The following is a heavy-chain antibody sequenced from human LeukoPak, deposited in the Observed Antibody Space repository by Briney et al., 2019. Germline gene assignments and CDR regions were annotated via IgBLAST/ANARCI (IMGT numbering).Heavy chain of an antibody. Sequence: SETLSLTCTVSGGSISSYLWSWIRQPAGKGLEWIGRIYTSGSTNYNPSLKGRVTMSLDTSKNQFSLKVSSVTAADTAVYYCARAGMTPDAFDIWGQGTMVTVSS. J-gene: IGHJ3*02. V-gene: IGHV4-4*07. CDR2: IYTSGST. D-gene: IGHD1-14*01. CDR3: ARAGMTPDAFDI. CDR1: GGSISSYL.